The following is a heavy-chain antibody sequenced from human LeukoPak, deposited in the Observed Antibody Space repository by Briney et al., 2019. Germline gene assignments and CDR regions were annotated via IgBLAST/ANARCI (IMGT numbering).Heavy chain of an antibody. CDR3: ARYSSGFGY. D-gene: IGHD6-25*01. CDR2: IKTDDSST. J-gene: IGHJ4*02. V-gene: IGHV3-74*01. CDR1: GFTFSSYW. Sequence: GGSLRLSCAASGFTFSSYWMHWVRQAPGKGLVWVARIKTDDSSTSYADSVQGRFTISRDNAKNTMYLQMNSLRAEDTAVYYCARYSSGFGYWGQGTLVTVSS.